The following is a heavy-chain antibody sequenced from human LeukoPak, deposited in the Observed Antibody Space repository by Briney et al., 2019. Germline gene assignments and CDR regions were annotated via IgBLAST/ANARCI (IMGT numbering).Heavy chain of an antibody. CDR2: ISSSSSYI. D-gene: IGHD6-19*01. CDR1: GFTFSSYS. CDR3: ARDRGSGWYGGAPSYFDY. V-gene: IGHV3-21*01. Sequence: GGSLRLSCAASGFTFSSYSMNWVRQAPGKGLEWVSSISSSSSYIYYADSVKGRFTISRDNAKNSLYLQMNSLRAEDTAVYYCARDRGSGWYGGAPSYFDYWGQGTLDTVSS. J-gene: IGHJ4*02.